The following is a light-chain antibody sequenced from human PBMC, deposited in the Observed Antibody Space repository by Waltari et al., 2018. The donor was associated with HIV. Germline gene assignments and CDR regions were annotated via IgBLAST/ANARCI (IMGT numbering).Light chain of an antibody. J-gene: IGLJ1*01. Sequence: QSVLTQPPSASGTPGQRVTISCSGSSSNIGTNTVNWYQQLPGTAPKLLIYTNTPRPSGVPARLSGSKSGTSSSLAISGLQSEDEADYYCAAWDDSLNGNVFGPGTKVTVL. CDR1: SSNIGTNT. CDR2: TNT. CDR3: AAWDDSLNGNV. V-gene: IGLV1-44*01.